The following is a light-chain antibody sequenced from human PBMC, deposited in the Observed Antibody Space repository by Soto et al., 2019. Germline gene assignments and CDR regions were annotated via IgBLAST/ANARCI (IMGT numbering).Light chain of an antibody. CDR2: DAS. V-gene: IGKV3-11*01. CDR1: QTISNY. J-gene: IGKJ2*01. Sequence: EIVLTQSPATLSLSPGERATLSCRASQTISNYLAWYQQKPGQAPRLLIFDASNRATGIPARFSGSGSGTDFTLTISSLEPEDIAVYYCQQYGSSPKTFGQGTKLEIK. CDR3: QQYGSSPKT.